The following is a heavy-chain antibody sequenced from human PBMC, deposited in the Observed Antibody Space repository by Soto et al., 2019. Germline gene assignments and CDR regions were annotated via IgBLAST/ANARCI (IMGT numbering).Heavy chain of an antibody. V-gene: IGHV1-69*08. Sequence: QVQLVQSGAEVKKPGSSVRVSCRSSGDTFSSYIVNWLRLAPGRGLEWMGRVIPVLTTTDYAQNFRGRVTMSADRSTNTVSLDLSSLRSDDTAVYYCARRRYCGYDCYHKHYYGMDVWGQGSLVTVAS. CDR3: ARRRYCGYDCYHKHYYGMDV. CDR2: VIPVLTTT. CDR1: GDTFSSYI. D-gene: IGHD2-21*02. J-gene: IGHJ6*02.